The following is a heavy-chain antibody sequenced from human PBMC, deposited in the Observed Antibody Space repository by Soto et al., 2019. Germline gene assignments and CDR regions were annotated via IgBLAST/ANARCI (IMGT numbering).Heavy chain of an antibody. Sequence: GGSLRLSCAASGSTFSSYAMHWVRQAPGKGLEWVAVISYDGSNKYYADSVKGRFTISRDNSKNTLYLQMNSLRAEDTAVYYCARELPMIGAFDIWGQGTMVTVSS. CDR1: GSTFSSYA. CDR2: ISYDGSNK. V-gene: IGHV3-30-3*01. J-gene: IGHJ3*02. CDR3: ARELPMIGAFDI. D-gene: IGHD3-22*01.